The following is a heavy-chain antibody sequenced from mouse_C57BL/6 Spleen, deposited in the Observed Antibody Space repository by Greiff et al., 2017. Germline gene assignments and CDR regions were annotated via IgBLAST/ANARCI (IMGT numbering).Heavy chain of an antibody. V-gene: IGHV5-4*01. CDR2: ISDGGSYT. Sequence: EVQLVESGGGLVKPGGSLKLSCAASGFTFSSYAMSWVRQTPEKRLEWVATISDGGSYTYYPDNVKGRFTISRDNAKNNLYLQMSHLKSEDTAMYYCAREGSSYAWFAYWGQGTLVTVSA. J-gene: IGHJ3*01. CDR3: AREGSSYAWFAY. D-gene: IGHD1-1*01. CDR1: GFTFSSYA.